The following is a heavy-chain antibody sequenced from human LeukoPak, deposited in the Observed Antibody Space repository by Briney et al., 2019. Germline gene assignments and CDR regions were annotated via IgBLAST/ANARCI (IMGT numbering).Heavy chain of an antibody. CDR2: IITHFGTP. J-gene: IGHJ4*02. V-gene: IGHV1-69*01. Sequence: GASVKVSCKASGGTNVAISWVRQAPGHELEWMGGIITHFGTPDYSQKFQGRVTITADESTGTAYMELSSLRSEDTAVYYCARDRPTGTTLPFGYWGQGTLVTVSS. CDR1: GGTNVA. D-gene: IGHD1-1*01. CDR3: ARDRPTGTTLPFGY.